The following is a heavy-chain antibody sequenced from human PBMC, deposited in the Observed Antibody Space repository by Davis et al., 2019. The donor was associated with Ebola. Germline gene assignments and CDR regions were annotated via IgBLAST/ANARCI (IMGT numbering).Heavy chain of an antibody. CDR2: TTVYNGDT. Sequence: AASVKVSCKASGYTFRMYGITWVRQAPGQGLEWMGWTTVYNGDTKYAQKLQDRVTMTTDTSTTTVFMELTNLGSDDTAVYWCARGEGAPDFWGQGTLVTVSS. V-gene: IGHV1-18*04. CDR1: GYTFRMYG. CDR3: ARGEGAPDF. D-gene: IGHD1-26*01. J-gene: IGHJ4*02.